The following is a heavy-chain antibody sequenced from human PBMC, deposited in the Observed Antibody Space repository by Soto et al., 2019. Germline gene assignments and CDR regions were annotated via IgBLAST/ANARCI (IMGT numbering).Heavy chain of an antibody. CDR2: ISPSSGEA. J-gene: IGHJ5*02. Sequence: QVQLVHSGPELKKPGASVKVSCKASGYSFSSYGITWVRQAPGQGLEWMGWISPSSGEANYAQKFQGRVTVTTDTSTTTTYLAPRSLKPDDTAVYYCASDWHPRFEHWGPGTLVTVSS. CDR3: ASDWHPRFEH. V-gene: IGHV1-18*01. CDR1: GYSFSSYG.